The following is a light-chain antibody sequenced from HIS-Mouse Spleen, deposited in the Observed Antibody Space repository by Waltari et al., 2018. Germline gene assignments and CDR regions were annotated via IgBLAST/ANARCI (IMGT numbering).Light chain of an antibody. CDR3: YSTDSSGNHRV. V-gene: IGLV3-10*01. J-gene: IGLJ2*01. CDR1: ELPQKN. CDR2: EDS. Sequence: SYEPTQPPSVSVPPGQTARITRSGHELPQKNAYRYQQKSGQAPVLVSYEDSKRPSGIPERFSGSSSGTMATLTISGAQVEDEADYYCYSTDSSGNHRVFGGGTKLTVL.